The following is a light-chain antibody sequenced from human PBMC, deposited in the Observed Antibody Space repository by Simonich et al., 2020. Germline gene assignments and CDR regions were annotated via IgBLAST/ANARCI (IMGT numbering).Light chain of an antibody. V-gene: IGKV1-33*01. CDR1: QSLLHSNGYNY. CDR2: DAS. Sequence: MTQSPLSLPVTPGEPASISCRSSQSLLHSNGYNYLDWYQQKPGKAPKLLIYDASNLETGVPSRFSGSGSGTDFTFTISSLQPEDIATYHCQQYDNLPPITFGQGTRLEIK. CDR3: QQYDNLPPIT. J-gene: IGKJ5*01.